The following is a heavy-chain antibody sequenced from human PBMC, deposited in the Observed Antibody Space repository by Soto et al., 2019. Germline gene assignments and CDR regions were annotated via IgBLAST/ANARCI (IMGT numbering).Heavy chain of an antibody. CDR1: GYSISSSNW. J-gene: IGHJ4*02. CDR3: ARHLRIAAAGAFDY. CDR2: IYYSGTT. V-gene: IGHV4-28*01. Sequence: SETLSLTCAVSGYSISSSNWWGWIRQPPGKGLEWIGYIYYSGTTNYNPSLNSRVTISVDTSKNQFSLKLSSVTAADTALYFCARHLRIAAAGAFDYWGQGALVTVSS. D-gene: IGHD6-13*01.